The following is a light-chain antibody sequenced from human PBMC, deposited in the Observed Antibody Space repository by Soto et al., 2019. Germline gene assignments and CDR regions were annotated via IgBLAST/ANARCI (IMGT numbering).Light chain of an antibody. Sequence: EIVLTQSPGTLSLSPGERATLSCRASQSVNINYLAWYQRRPGQAPRLLIYGASRRAAGIPDRFSGSGSGTDFTLTIARLEPEDFAVFYCQQYGISPHTFGQGTKLEIK. CDR3: QQYGISPHT. V-gene: IGKV3-20*01. CDR2: GAS. CDR1: QSVNINY. J-gene: IGKJ2*01.